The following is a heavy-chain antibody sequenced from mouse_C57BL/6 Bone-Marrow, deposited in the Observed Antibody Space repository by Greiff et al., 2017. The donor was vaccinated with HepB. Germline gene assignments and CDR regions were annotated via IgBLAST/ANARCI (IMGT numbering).Heavy chain of an antibody. CDR1: GYTFTDYY. CDR2: INPYNGGT. D-gene: IGHD2-4*01. CDR3: ASIDYDYLYAMDY. Sequence: EVKLQQSGPVLVKPGASVKMSCKASGYTFTDYYMNWVKQSHGKSLEWIGVINPYNGGTSYNQKFKGKATLTVDKSSSTAYMELNSLTSEDSAVYYCASIDYDYLYAMDYWGQGTSVTVSS. V-gene: IGHV1-19*01. J-gene: IGHJ4*01.